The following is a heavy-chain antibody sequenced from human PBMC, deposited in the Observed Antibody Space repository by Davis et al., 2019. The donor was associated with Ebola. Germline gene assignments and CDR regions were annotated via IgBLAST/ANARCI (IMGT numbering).Heavy chain of an antibody. CDR1: GGSISSGGYS. CDR3: ARGKTTVTPTVFDY. J-gene: IGHJ4*02. Sequence: SETLSLTCAVSGGSISSGGYSWSWIRQPPGKGLEWITYIYHSGTTFYNPSLKSRVTISIDRSNNQFSLKLRSVTAADTAVYYCARGKTTVTPTVFDYWGQGTLVTVSS. V-gene: IGHV4-30-2*01. D-gene: IGHD4-17*01. CDR2: IYHSGTT.